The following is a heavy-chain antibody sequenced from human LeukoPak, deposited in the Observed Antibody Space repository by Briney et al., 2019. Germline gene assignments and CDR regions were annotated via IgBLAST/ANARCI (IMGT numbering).Heavy chain of an antibody. D-gene: IGHD6-13*01. J-gene: IGHJ4*02. CDR3: ARDRQQVVLRY. Sequence: GGSLRLSCATSGFTFTNYWMSWVRQAPGKGLEWVANIDEDGSAKYYADSVKGRFTIFRDDVKNAVYLQMQSPSVEDGGIYYCARDRQQVVLRYWGQGTLVTVSS. V-gene: IGHV3-7*01. CDR2: IDEDGSAK. CDR1: GFTFTNYW.